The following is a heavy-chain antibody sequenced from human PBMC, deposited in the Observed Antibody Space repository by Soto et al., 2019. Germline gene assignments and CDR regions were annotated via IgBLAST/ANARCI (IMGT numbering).Heavy chain of an antibody. J-gene: IGHJ4*02. CDR2: IWYDGSNK. Sequence: GGSLRLSCAASGFTFSSYGMHWVRQAPGKGLEWVAVIWYDGSNKYYADSVKGRFTISRDNSENIVYLQMTSLRPDDTAVFYCARDVAMPTGLGLGYWGQGTLVTVSS. D-gene: IGHD2-2*01. V-gene: IGHV3-33*01. CDR3: ARDVAMPTGLGLGY. CDR1: GFTFSSYG.